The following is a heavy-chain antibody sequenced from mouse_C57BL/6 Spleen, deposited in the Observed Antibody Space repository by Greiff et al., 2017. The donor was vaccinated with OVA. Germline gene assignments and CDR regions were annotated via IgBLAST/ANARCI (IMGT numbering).Heavy chain of an antibody. CDR3: ARHYDYELYFDY. D-gene: IGHD2-4*01. CDR2: IYPGNGDT. J-gene: IGHJ2*01. Sequence: QVQLKESGAELVRPGASVKMSCKASGYTFTSYNMHWVKQTPRQGLEWIGAIYPGNGDTSYNQKFKGKATLTVDKSSSTAYMQLSSLTSEDSAVYFCARHYDYELYFDYWGQGTTLTVSS. V-gene: IGHV1-12*01. CDR1: GYTFTSYN.